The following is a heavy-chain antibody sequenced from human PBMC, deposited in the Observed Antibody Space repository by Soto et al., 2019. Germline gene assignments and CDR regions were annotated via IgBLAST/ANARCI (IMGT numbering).Heavy chain of an antibody. CDR3: TTAVWAYYCGMDV. D-gene: IGHD2-8*01. CDR1: GFTFSSYA. J-gene: IGHJ6*02. V-gene: IGHV3-23*01. Sequence: GGSLRLSCAASGFTFSSYAMSWVRHAPGKGLEWVSAISGSGGSTYYADSVKGRFTISRDNSKKTLYLQMNRLKTEDTAVYYCTTAVWAYYCGMDVWGQGTTVTVSS. CDR2: ISGSGGST.